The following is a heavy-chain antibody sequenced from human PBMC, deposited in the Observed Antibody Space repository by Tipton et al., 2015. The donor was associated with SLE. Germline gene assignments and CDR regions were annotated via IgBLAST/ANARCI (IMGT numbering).Heavy chain of an antibody. J-gene: IGHJ4*02. CDR2: IYYSGST. V-gene: IGHV4-31*03. CDR3: ARDPGVVVVPAAMTYFDY. D-gene: IGHD2-2*01. Sequence: TLSLTCTVSGGSISSGGYYWSWIRQHPGKGLEWIGYIYYSGSTYYNPSLKSRVTISVDTSKNQFSLKLSSVTAADTAVYYCARDPGVVVVPAAMTYFDYWGQGTLVTVSS. CDR1: GGSISSGGYY.